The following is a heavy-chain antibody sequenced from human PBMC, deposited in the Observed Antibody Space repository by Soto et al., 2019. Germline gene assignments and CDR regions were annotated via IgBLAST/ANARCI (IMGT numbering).Heavy chain of an antibody. J-gene: IGHJ2*01. CDR1: GFTFSDYD. V-gene: IGHV3-13*04. Sequence: EVQLVESGGGLVQPGGSLRLSCAASGFTFSDYDIHWVRQATGKRLEWVSAIATSGSTHYAASVQGRFTISREDATNSLFLQINSLRDGDTATYYCVRERLGIGTWYFDLWGRGTLVTVSS. CDR2: IATSGST. D-gene: IGHD7-27*01. CDR3: VRERLGIGTWYFDL.